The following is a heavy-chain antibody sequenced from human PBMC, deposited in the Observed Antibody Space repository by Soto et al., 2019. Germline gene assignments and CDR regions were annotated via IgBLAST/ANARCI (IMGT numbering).Heavy chain of an antibody. Sequence: GESLKISCXGSGYSFPSQWIGWVRQTPGKGLEWMGSIYPADSDTRYSPSFQGQVIISADKSIRTAYLEWSSLKASDSAMYYCVRLPHSTTSHYDHSYGMDVWGQGTTVTVS. V-gene: IGHV5-51*01. D-gene: IGHD6-13*01. J-gene: IGHJ6*02. CDR3: VRLPHSTTSHYDHSYGMDV. CDR1: GYSFPSQW. CDR2: IYPADSDT.